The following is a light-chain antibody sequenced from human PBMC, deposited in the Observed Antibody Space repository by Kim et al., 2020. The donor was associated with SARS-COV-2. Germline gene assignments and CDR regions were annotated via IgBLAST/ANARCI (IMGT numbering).Light chain of an antibody. Sequence: GQSITISCPGTSSDVCYYKSVSWYPQHTGKAPKLIIYDASGRASGVSNRFSGSQSGNTASLTISGLRAEDESDYYCSSHTTSSTYVFGSGTKVTVL. CDR1: SSDVCYYKS. CDR3: SSHTTSSTYV. CDR2: DAS. J-gene: IGLJ1*01. V-gene: IGLV2-14*01.